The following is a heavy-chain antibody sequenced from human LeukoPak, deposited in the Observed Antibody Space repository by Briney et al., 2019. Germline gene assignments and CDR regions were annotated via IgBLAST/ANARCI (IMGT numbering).Heavy chain of an antibody. CDR2: IYNSGST. D-gene: IGHD2-15*01. CDR1: GGSISIYY. CDR3: ARFSPDYCSGGSCYSVCAFDI. Sequence: NPSETLSLTCTVSGGSISIYYWSWIRQPPGKGLEWIGYIYNSGSTNYNPSLKSRVTISADTSKNQFSLKLSSVTAADTAVYYCARFSPDYCSGGSCYSVCAFDIWGQGTMVTVSS. J-gene: IGHJ3*02. V-gene: IGHV4-59*01.